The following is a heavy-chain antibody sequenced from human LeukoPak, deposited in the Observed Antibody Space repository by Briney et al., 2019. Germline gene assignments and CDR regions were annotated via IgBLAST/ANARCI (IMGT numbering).Heavy chain of an antibody. Sequence: PSETLSLTCTVSGGSLSSYYWSWIRQPPGKGLEWIGYIYYSGSTNYNPSLKSRVTISVDTSKNQFSLKLSSVTAADTAVYYCARVSTGDAFDIWGQGTMVTVSS. CDR1: GGSLSSYY. J-gene: IGHJ3*02. CDR2: IYYSGST. CDR3: ARVSTGDAFDI. D-gene: IGHD4-17*01. V-gene: IGHV4-59*01.